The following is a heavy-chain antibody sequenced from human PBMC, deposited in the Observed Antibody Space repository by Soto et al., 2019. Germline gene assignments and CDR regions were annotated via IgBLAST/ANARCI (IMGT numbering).Heavy chain of an antibody. V-gene: IGHV1-69*08. CDR2: IIPILGIA. J-gene: IGHJ5*02. CDR1: GGTFSSYT. D-gene: IGHD3-16*01. CDR3: ARDITFPGVWFDP. Sequence: QVQLVQSGAEVKKPGSSVKVSCKASGGTFSSYTISWVRQAPGQGLEWMGRIIPILGIANYAQKFQGRVTITADKSTSTAYMELSSLRSEDTAVYYCARDITFPGVWFDPWGQGTLVTVSS.